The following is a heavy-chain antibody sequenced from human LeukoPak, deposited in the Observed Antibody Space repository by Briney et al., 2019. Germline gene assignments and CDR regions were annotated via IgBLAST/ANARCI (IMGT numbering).Heavy chain of an antibody. J-gene: IGHJ4*02. CDR1: GFTFRSHA. V-gene: IGHV3-23*01. CDR3: AKDFRIGYSAHFDY. D-gene: IGHD2-21*01. CDR2: IYENGGTT. Sequence: GGSLRLSCVGSGFTFRSHAMSWVRQAPEKGLEFVSGIYENGGTTYYADSVKGRFSISRDNSKNTLYLQMDGLRGEDTAVYYCAKDFRIGYSAHFDYWGQGTLVTVSS.